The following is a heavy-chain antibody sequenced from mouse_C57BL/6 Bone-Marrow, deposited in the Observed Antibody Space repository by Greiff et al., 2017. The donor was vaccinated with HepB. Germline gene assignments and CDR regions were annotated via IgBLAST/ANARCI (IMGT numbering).Heavy chain of an antibody. D-gene: IGHD1-1*01. J-gene: IGHJ4*01. V-gene: IGHV7-3*01. CDR3: ARITTVVARAMDY. CDR1: GFTFTDYY. Sequence: EVKLMESGGGLVQPGGSLSLSCAASGFTFTDYYMSWVRHPPGKALEWLGFIRNKANGYTTEYSASVKGRFTISRDNSQSILYLQMNALRAEDSATYYCARITTVVARAMDYWGQGTSVTVSS. CDR2: IRNKANGYTT.